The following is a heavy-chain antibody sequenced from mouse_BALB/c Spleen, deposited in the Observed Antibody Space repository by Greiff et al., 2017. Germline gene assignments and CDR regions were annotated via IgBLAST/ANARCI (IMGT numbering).Heavy chain of an antibody. Sequence: EVKLVESGPGLVKPSQSLSLTCTVTGYSITSDYAWNWIRQFPGNKLEWMGYISYSGSTSYNPSLKSRISITRDTSKNQFFLQLNSVTTEDTATYYCARRREYYFDYWGQGTTLTVSS. CDR1: GYSITSDYA. V-gene: IGHV3-2*02. CDR2: ISYSGST. CDR3: ARRREYYFDY. J-gene: IGHJ2*01.